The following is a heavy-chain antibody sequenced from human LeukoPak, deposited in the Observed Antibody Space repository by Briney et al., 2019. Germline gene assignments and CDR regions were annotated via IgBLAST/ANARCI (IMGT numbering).Heavy chain of an antibody. D-gene: IGHD3-22*01. J-gene: IGHJ4*02. CDR3: ARDNSYYDSSGYGY. V-gene: IGHV1-2*02. CDR1: GYTFTGYY. CDR2: INPNSGGT. Sequence: ASVKVSCKASGYTFTGYYMHWVRQAPGQGLEWMGWINPNSGGTNYAQKFQGRVTMTRDTSISTAYMELSRLRSDDTAVYYCARDNSYYDSSGYGYWGQGTLVTVSS.